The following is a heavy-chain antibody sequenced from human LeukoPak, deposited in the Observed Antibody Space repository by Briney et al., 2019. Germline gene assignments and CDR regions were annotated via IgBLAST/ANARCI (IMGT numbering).Heavy chain of an antibody. CDR3: ARFSKITRGDWGDAFDV. CDR1: GGSFSDYF. V-gene: IGHV4-34*01. CDR2: IDDGGNT. J-gene: IGHJ3*01. Sequence: SETLSLVCSAYGGSFSDYFWSWIRQPPGKGLEWIGEIDDGGNTNYNPSLMSRVIVAMEKSKKQFSLVMRSVTAADTAIYYCARFSKITRGDWGDAFDVWGQGTTVIVSS. D-gene: IGHD2-21*02.